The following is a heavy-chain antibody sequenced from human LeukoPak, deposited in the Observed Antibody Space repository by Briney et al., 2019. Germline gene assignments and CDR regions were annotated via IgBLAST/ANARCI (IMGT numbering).Heavy chain of an antibody. V-gene: IGHV1-69*13. CDR2: IIPIFGTA. Sequence: SVKVSCKASGGTFSSYAISWVRQAPGQGLEWMGGIIPIFGTANYAQKFQGRVTITANESTSTAYMELSSLRSEDTAVYYCARMYYDFWSGYFGLDDAFDIWGQGTMVTVSS. D-gene: IGHD3-3*01. J-gene: IGHJ3*02. CDR1: GGTFSSYA. CDR3: ARMYYDFWSGYFGLDDAFDI.